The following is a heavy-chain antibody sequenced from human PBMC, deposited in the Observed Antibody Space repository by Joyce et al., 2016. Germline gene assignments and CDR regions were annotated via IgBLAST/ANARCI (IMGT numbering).Heavy chain of an antibody. CDR3: ARDLVGCGSRIDS. J-gene: IGHJ4*02. CDR2: ISRPGGNV. D-gene: IGHD3-10*01. CDR1: GFSFSNYE. Sequence: EVQLVESGGGLLQPGGSLRLSCEASGFSFSNYEMNWVRQAPGKGLEWLSYISRPGGNVHYADSVKGRFTISRDSAKNSLYLQIESLRAEDTAVDFCARDLVGCGSRIDSWGQGTLVTVSS. V-gene: IGHV3-48*03.